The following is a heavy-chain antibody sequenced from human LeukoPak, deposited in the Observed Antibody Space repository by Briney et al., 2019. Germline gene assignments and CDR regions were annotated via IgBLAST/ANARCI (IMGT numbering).Heavy chain of an antibody. J-gene: IGHJ6*02. V-gene: IGHV1-18*01. CDR1: GYTFTSYG. D-gene: IGHD6-19*01. CDR2: ISAYNGNT. Sequence: ASVKVSCKASGYTFTSYGISWVRQAPGQGLEWMGWISAYNGNTNYAQKLQGRVTMTTDTSTSTAYMELRGLRSDDTAVYYCARDQDQWLVLYYYGMDVWGQGTTVTVSS. CDR3: ARDQDQWLVLYYYGMDV.